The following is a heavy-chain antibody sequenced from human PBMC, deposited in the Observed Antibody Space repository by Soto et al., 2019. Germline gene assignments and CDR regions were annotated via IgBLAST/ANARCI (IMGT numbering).Heavy chain of an antibody. CDR2: IRSKAYGGTT. Sequence: PGGSLRLSCTASGFTFGGYAMSWFRQAPGKGLEWVGFIRSKAYGGTTEYAASVKGRFTISRDDSKSIAYLQMNSLKTEDTAVYYCTRLSLYTAMVIGALGSDPWGQGTQVPVSS. CDR3: TRLSLYTAMVIGALGSDP. D-gene: IGHD5-18*01. J-gene: IGHJ5*02. V-gene: IGHV3-49*03. CDR1: GFTFGGYA.